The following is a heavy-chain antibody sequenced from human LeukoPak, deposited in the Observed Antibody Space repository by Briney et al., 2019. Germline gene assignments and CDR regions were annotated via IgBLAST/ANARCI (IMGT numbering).Heavy chain of an antibody. V-gene: IGHV3-72*01. CDR2: IRSKARSDTT. J-gene: IGHJ4*02. CDR3: VRFALATRYLDC. Sequence: QPGGSLRLSCAASGFTFSSLGMDWVRQAPGKGLEWVGRIRSKARSDTTEYAASVKGRFSISRDDSKNSLFLQMNSLQTEDTAVYYCVRFALATRYLDCWGQGTLVTVSS. CDR1: GFTFSSLG. D-gene: IGHD6-13*01.